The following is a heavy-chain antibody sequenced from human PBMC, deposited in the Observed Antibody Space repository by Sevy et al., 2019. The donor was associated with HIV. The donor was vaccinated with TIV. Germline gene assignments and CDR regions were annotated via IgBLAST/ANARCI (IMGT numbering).Heavy chain of an antibody. CDR2: IRSKAYGGTT. J-gene: IGHJ6*02. CDR3: TRVGCSGGSCYSRGAYYYYGMDV. D-gene: IGHD2-15*01. Sequence: GGSLRLSCTASGFTFGDYAMSWFRQAPGKGLEWVGFIRSKAYGGTTEYAASVKGRFTISRDDSKSIAYLQMNGLKTEDTAVYYCTRVGCSGGSCYSRGAYYYYGMDVWGQGTTVTVSS. V-gene: IGHV3-49*03. CDR1: GFTFGDYA.